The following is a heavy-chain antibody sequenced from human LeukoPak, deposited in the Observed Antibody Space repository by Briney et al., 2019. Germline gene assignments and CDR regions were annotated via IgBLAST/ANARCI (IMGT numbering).Heavy chain of an antibody. Sequence: KPSETLSLTCAVYGGSFSGAYWSWIRPAPGKGLEWIGEINHSGSANYNPSLKSRVTLSVDTSKNQFSLKLTSATAADTAVYYCARGPTAVRGVIRFYYYLDVWGKGTTVTVSS. CDR3: ARGPTAVRGVIRFYYYLDV. D-gene: IGHD3-10*01. J-gene: IGHJ6*03. V-gene: IGHV4-34*01. CDR2: INHSGSA. CDR1: GGSFSGAY.